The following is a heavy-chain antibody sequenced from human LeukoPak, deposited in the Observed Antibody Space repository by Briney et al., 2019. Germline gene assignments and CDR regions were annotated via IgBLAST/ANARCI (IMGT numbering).Heavy chain of an antibody. CDR3: ARDRGPGIAALFDY. J-gene: IGHJ4*02. V-gene: IGHV3-21*01. CDR1: GFTFSSYS. CDR2: ISSSSSYI. Sequence: GGSLRLSCAASGFTFSSYSMNWVRQAPGKGLEWVSSISSSSSYIYYADSVKGRFTISRDNSKNTLYLQMNSLRAEDTAVYYCARDRGPGIAALFDYWGQGTLVTVSS. D-gene: IGHD6-13*01.